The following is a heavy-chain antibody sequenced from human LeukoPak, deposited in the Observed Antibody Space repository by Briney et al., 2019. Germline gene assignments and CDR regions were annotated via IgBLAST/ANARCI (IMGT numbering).Heavy chain of an antibody. J-gene: IGHJ3*02. Sequence: PSETLSLTCTVSGGSISTYYWNWIRQPPGKGLECIGYIDYSGSTNYNPSLKSRVAISVDTSKNHFSLKLSSVTAADTAVYYCARGFGYDSTGYRAFDIWGQGTMVTLSS. CDR1: GGSISTYY. CDR3: ARGFGYDSTGYRAFDI. D-gene: IGHD3-22*01. V-gene: IGHV4-59*01. CDR2: IDYSGST.